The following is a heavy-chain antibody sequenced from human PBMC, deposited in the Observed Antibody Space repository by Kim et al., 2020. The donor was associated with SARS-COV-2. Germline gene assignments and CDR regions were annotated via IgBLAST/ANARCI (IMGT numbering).Heavy chain of an antibody. Sequence: GGSLRLSCAASGFTFDDYAMHWVRQAPGKGLEWVSGISWNSGSIGYADSVKGRFTISRDNAKNSLYLQMNSLRAEDTALYYCARGDIGPAAAGTVGNNWFDPWGQGTLVTVSS. CDR1: GFTFDDYA. V-gene: IGHV3-9*01. D-gene: IGHD6-13*01. J-gene: IGHJ5*02. CDR3: ARGDIGPAAAGTVGNNWFDP. CDR2: ISWNSGSI.